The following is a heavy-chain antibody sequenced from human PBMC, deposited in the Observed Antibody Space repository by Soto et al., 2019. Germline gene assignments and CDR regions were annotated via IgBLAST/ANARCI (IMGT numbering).Heavy chain of an antibody. V-gene: IGHV1-2*02. CDR3: ARIKTVGFLRWSVGDAFDI. D-gene: IGHD4-17*01. Sequence: GASVKVSCKASGYTFTGYYMHWVRLAPGQGLEWMGWINPNSGGTNYAQKFQGRVTMTRDTSISTAYMALSRLRSDDTAVYYCARIKTVGFLRWSVGDAFDIWGQGTLGTVSS. CDR1: GYTFTGYY. J-gene: IGHJ3*02. CDR2: INPNSGGT.